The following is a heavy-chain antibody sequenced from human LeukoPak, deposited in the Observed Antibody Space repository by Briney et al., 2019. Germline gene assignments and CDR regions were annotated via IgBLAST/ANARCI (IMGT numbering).Heavy chain of an antibody. CDR1: GFTFSSYY. CDR3: AKDRCSGGSCYSKYLDY. D-gene: IGHD2-15*01. CDR2: MSYDGSNK. Sequence: PGGSLTLFCTASGFTFSSYYMLWLRQAPGKGVKWVAFMSYDGSNKYYADSVKGRFTISRDNSKNTLYLQMNSLRAEDTAVYYCAKDRCSGGSCYSKYLDYWGQGTLVTVSS. J-gene: IGHJ4*02. V-gene: IGHV3-30*18.